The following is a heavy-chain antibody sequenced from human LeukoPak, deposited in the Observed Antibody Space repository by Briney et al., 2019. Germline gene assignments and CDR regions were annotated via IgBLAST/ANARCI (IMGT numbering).Heavy chain of an antibody. Sequence: SQTLSLTCTVSGGSISSGSYYWSWIRQPAGKGLESIGRIYTSGSTNYNPSLKSRVTISVDTSKNQFSLKLSSVTAADTAVYYCARGLGDGYSSGYFDYWGQGTLVTVSS. J-gene: IGHJ4*02. V-gene: IGHV4-61*02. D-gene: IGHD5-24*01. CDR3: ARGLGDGYSSGYFDY. CDR1: GGSISSGSYY. CDR2: IYTSGST.